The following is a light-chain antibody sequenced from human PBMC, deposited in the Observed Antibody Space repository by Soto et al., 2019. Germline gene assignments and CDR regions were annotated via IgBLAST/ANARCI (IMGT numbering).Light chain of an antibody. CDR3: QQYDNLPIT. Sequence: MTQSPSTLPVSPGERATLSCGASQSVSSNYLNWYQQKPGKAPKLLIYDASNLETGVPSRFSGSGSGTDFTFTISSLQPEDIETYYCQQYDNLPITFGQGTRLEIK. V-gene: IGKV1-33*01. CDR2: DAS. CDR1: QSVSSNY. J-gene: IGKJ5*01.